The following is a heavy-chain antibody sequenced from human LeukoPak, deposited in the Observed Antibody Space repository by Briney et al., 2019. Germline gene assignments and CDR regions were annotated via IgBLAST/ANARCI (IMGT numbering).Heavy chain of an antibody. D-gene: IGHD6-19*01. Sequence: GGSLRLSCAASGFTFSSYAMHWVRQAPGKGLEWVAVISYDGSNKYYADSVKGRFTISRDNSKNTLYLQMNSLGAEDTAVYYCARDHLAVAGTKAGWFDPWGQGTLVTVSS. CDR2: ISYDGSNK. CDR1: GFTFSSYA. V-gene: IGHV3-30*04. J-gene: IGHJ5*02. CDR3: ARDHLAVAGTKAGWFDP.